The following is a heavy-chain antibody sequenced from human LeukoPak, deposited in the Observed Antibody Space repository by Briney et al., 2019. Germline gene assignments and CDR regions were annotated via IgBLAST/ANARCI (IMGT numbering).Heavy chain of an antibody. J-gene: IGHJ3*02. CDR2: ISSSSSTI. D-gene: IGHD3-10*01. V-gene: IGHV3-48*01. Sequence: PGGSLRLSCAAAGFTFSSYSMNWVRQAPGKGLEWVSYISSSSSTIYYADSVKGRFTISRDNAKNSLYLQMNGLRAEDTAVYYCAREGYYGSGSGDDAFDIWGQGTMVTVSS. CDR3: AREGYYGSGSGDDAFDI. CDR1: GFTFSSYS.